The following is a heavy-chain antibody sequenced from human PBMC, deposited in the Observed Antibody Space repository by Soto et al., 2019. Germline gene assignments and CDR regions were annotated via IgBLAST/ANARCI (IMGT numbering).Heavy chain of an antibody. Sequence: GGSLRLSCAVSGFPFSNHAMSWVRQAPGKGLEWVSGISDGGDLIYYADSVKGRFSMSRDNSENMLYLQMTNLRAEDTAIYFCAKRQGTGLAAKNFDFWGQGTLVTVSS. CDR3: AKRQGTGLAAKNFDF. CDR1: GFPFSNHA. V-gene: IGHV3-23*01. J-gene: IGHJ4*02. D-gene: IGHD2-15*01. CDR2: ISDGGDLI.